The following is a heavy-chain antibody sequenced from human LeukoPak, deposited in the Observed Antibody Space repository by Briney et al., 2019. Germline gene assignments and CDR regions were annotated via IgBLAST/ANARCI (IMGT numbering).Heavy chain of an antibody. D-gene: IGHD1-26*01. CDR1: GFTFSSSW. CDR2: INEDGSDK. J-gene: IGHJ4*02. V-gene: IGHV3-7*05. Sequence: GGSLRLSCAASGFTFSSSWTTWVRQAPGKGLEWVAHINEDGSDKYYVDSVTGRFSISRDNTKNSLYLQMSSLRAEDTAVYYCATWSNAWEFDYWGQGTLVSVSS. CDR3: ATWSNAWEFDY.